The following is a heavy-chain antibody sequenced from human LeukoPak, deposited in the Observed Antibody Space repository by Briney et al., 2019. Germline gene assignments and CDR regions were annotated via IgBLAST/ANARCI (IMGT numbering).Heavy chain of an antibody. D-gene: IGHD5-12*01. Sequence: GGSLRLSCAASGFTFSNAWMSWVRQAPGKGLEWVGRIKSKTDGGTTDYAAPVKGRFTISRDNAKNSLYLQMNRLRVEDTAMYYCVSQSDGYDPFHYGGQGTLVTVSS. CDR1: GFTFSNAW. J-gene: IGHJ4*02. CDR2: IKSKTDGGTT. CDR3: VSQSDGYDPFHY. V-gene: IGHV3-15*01.